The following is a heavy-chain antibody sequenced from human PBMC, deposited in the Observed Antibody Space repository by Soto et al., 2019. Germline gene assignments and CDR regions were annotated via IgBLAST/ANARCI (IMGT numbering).Heavy chain of an antibody. J-gene: IGHJ3*02. D-gene: IGHD3-22*01. CDR3: ARGMRMMYYYDSSGYDDAFDI. CDR2: INHSGST. V-gene: IGHV4-34*01. CDR1: GGSFSGYY. Sequence: ASETLSLTCAVYGGSFSGYYWSWIRQPPGKGLEWIGEINHSGSTNYNPSLKSRVTISVDTSKNQFSLKLSSVTAADTAVYYCARGMRMMYYYDSSGYDDAFDIWGQGTMVTVSS.